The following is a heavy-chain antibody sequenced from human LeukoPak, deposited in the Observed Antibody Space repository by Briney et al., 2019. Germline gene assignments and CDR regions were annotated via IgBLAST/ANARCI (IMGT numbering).Heavy chain of an antibody. CDR1: GYSIRSGYY. D-gene: IGHD3-10*01. CDR2: IYYSGST. J-gene: IGHJ6*04. V-gene: IGHV4-38-2*02. Sequence: SETPSLTCTVSGYSIRSGYYWGWIRQPPGKGLEWIGYIYYSGSTNYNPSLKSRVTISVDTSKNQFSLKLSSVTAADTAVYYCAREPHSMKYYYGSGSLAGILDVWGKGTTVTVSS. CDR3: AREPHSMKYYYGSGSLAGILDV.